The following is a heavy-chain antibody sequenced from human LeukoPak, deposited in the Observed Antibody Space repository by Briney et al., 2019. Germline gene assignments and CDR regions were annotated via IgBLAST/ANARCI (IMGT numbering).Heavy chain of an antibody. CDR3: ARDLTIVSAGTFGD. V-gene: IGHV1-18*01. CDR2: ISAYNGNT. CDR1: GYTFTSYG. Sequence: ASVKVSCKASGYTFTSYGISWVRQAPGQGLEWMGWISAYNGNTNYAQKFQGRVTMTTDTSTSTAYMDLRSLRSDDTAVYYCARDLTIVSAGTFGDWGQGTLVTVSS. J-gene: IGHJ4*02. D-gene: IGHD6-13*01.